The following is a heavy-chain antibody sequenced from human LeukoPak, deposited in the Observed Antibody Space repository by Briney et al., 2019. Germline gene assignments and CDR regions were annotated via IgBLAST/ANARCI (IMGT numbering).Heavy chain of an antibody. CDR3: AREKWGKDY. V-gene: IGHV1-2*02. CDR2: IKPNNGDT. D-gene: IGHD2-8*01. J-gene: IGHJ4*02. CDR1: GYIFTDHY. Sequence: ASVKASCKVSGYIFTDHYIHWVRQAPGQGLEWMGWIKPNNGDTIYAQRFQGRATMTRDTSVTTAYLEIDRLTSDDTAVYYCAREKWGKDYWGQGTLVTVSS.